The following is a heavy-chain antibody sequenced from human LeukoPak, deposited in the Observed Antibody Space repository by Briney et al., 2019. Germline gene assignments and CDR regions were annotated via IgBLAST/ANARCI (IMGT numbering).Heavy chain of an antibody. CDR1: GYSFTSYW. CDR2: IYPGDSDT. D-gene: IGHD3-22*01. V-gene: IGHV5-51*01. CDR3: ARRLISSGYYFDY. Sequence: GESLKISCRGSGYSFTSYWIGWVRQMPGKGLEWMGIIYPGDSDTRYSPSFQGQVTISADKSISTAYLQWSSLKASDTAMYYCARRLISSGYYFDYWGQGTLVTVSS. J-gene: IGHJ4*02.